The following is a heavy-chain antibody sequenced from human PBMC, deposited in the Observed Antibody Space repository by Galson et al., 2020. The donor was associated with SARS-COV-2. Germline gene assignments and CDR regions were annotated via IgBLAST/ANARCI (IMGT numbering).Heavy chain of an antibody. D-gene: IGHD3-3*01. CDR2: IISSSSYI. Sequence: GGSLRLSCAASGFTFSSYSMNWVRQAPGKGLEWVSSIISSSSYIYYADSVKGRFTISRDNAKNSLYLQMNSLRAEDTAVYYCARVQYDFLSGYSGYWGQGTLVTVSS. CDR3: ARVQYDFLSGYSGY. CDR1: GFTFSSYS. V-gene: IGHV3-21*01. J-gene: IGHJ4*02.